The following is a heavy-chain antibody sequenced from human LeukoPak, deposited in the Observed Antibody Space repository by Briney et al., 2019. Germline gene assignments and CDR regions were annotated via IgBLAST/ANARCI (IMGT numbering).Heavy chain of an antibody. Sequence: PGGSLRLSCAASGFTFSSYAMHWVRQAPGKGLEWVAVISYDGSNKYYADSVKGRFTISRDNSKNTLYLQMNSLRAEDTAVYYCARDMGYYDSSGYYPEVFDYWGKGTLVTVSS. V-gene: IGHV3-30-3*01. D-gene: IGHD3-22*01. CDR3: ARDMGYYDSSGYYPEVFDY. J-gene: IGHJ4*02. CDR2: ISYDGSNK. CDR1: GFTFSSYA.